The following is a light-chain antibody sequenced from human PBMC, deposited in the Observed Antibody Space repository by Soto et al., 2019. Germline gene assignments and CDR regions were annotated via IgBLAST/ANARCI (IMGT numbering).Light chain of an antibody. CDR1: SSNIGSKT. V-gene: IGLV1-44*01. CDR2: NSY. CDR3: SSWDASLNGYV. J-gene: IGLJ1*01. Sequence: QSVLTQPPPASGAPRQRVTISCSGSSSNIGSKTVNWYQQLPGTVPKLLIYNSYQRPSGVPDRFSASKSGTSASLAISGLQSEDEADYYCSSWDASLNGYVFGTGTKVTVL.